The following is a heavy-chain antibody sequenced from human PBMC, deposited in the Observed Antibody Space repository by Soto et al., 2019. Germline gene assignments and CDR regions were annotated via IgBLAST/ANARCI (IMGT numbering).Heavy chain of an antibody. Sequence: GGSLRLSCAASGFRFSNYYMAWIRQAPGKGLEWVSYISSGGGSKYYADSVKGRFTIYRDNAKNILYLQMNSLRADDTGVYYCARVVLGLDSWGRGTLVTVSS. CDR1: GFRFSNYY. CDR3: ARVVLGLDS. CDR2: ISSGGGSK. V-gene: IGHV3-11*01. J-gene: IGHJ4*02. D-gene: IGHD3-10*01.